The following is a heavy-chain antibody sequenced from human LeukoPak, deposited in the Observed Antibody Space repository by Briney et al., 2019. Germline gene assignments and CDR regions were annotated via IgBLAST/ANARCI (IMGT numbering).Heavy chain of an antibody. CDR3: AREEVTTEVDY. CDR2: ISSSSSYI. Sequence: PGGSLRLSCAASGFTFSSYSMNWVRQAPGKGLEWVSSISSSSSYIYYADSVEGRFTISRDNAKNSLYLQMNSLRAEDTAVYYCAREEVTTEVDYWGQGTLVTVSS. D-gene: IGHD4-23*01. J-gene: IGHJ4*02. V-gene: IGHV3-21*01. CDR1: GFTFSSYS.